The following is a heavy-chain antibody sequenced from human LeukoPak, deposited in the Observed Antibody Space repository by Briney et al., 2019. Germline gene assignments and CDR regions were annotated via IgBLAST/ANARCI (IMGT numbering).Heavy chain of an antibody. CDR2: ISSSGSTI. CDR1: GFTFSDYY. J-gene: IGHJ3*02. Sequence: PGGSLRLSCAASGFTFSDYYMSWIRQAPGKGLEWVSYISSSGSTIYYADSVKGRFTISRDNAKNSLYLQMNSLRGEDTAVYYCGREDRIVLGNDALDIWGQGTMVTVSS. V-gene: IGHV3-11*04. CDR3: GREDRIVLGNDALDI. D-gene: IGHD2-8*01.